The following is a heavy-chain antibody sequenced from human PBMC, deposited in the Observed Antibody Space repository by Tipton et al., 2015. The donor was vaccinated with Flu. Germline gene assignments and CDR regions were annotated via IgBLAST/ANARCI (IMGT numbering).Heavy chain of an antibody. V-gene: IGHV3-48*03. Sequence: SLRLSCAASGFTFSSYEMNWVRQAPGKGLEWVSYISSSGSTIYYADSVKGPFTISRDNAKNSLYLQMNSLRAEDTAVYYCARAGGSRDYFDYWGHGPLVTVSS. CDR3: ARAGGSRDYFDY. D-gene: IGHD1-26*01. CDR2: ISSSGSTI. CDR1: GFTFSSYE. J-gene: IGHJ4*01.